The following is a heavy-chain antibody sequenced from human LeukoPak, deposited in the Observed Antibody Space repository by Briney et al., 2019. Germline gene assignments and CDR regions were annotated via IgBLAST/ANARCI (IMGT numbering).Heavy chain of an antibody. J-gene: IGHJ3*02. CDR3: ARDRYYYDSSGLDAFDI. CDR1: GGSISSYY. CDR2: IYYSGST. D-gene: IGHD3-22*01. V-gene: IGHV4-59*01. Sequence: TSETLSLTCTVSGGSISSYYWSWIRQPPGKGLEWIGYIYYSGSTNYNPSLKSRVTISVDTSKNQFSLKLSSVTAADTAVYYCARDRYYYDSSGLDAFDIWGQGTMVTVSS.